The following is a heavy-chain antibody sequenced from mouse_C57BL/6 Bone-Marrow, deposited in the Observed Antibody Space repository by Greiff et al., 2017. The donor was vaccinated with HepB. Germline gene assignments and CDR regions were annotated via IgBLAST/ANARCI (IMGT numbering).Heavy chain of an antibody. CDR2: INPSNGGT. CDR1: GYTFTSYW. J-gene: IGHJ2*01. V-gene: IGHV1-53*01. D-gene: IGHD1-1*01. CDR3: ARGTAVVAPYYFDY. Sequence: QVQLQQPGTELVKPGASVKLSCKASGYTFTSYWMHWVKQRPGQGLEWIGNINPSNGGTNYNEKFKSKATLTVDKSSSTTYMQLSSLTSEDSAVYYCARGTAVVAPYYFDYWGQGTTLTVSS.